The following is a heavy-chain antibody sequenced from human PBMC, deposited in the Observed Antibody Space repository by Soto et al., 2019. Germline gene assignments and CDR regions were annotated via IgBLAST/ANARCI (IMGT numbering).Heavy chain of an antibody. V-gene: IGHV4-59*01. Sequence: SQTHSLRYTVSCGYISNYDGSWIRQQRGKGLEWIGYIYYSGSTNYTPSLKSRVTISVDTSKNQFSLKLSSVTAADTVVYYCARGNGSAFDFWVNGIMVTVSS. CDR3: ARGNGSAFDF. CDR1: CGYISNYD. J-gene: IGHJ3*01. D-gene: IGHD2-8*01. CDR2: IYYSGST.